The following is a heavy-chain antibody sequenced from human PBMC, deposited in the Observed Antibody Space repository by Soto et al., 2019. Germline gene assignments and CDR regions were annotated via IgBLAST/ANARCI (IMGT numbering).Heavy chain of an antibody. Sequence: VGSLSLSCAASGFTFSIYAMSWVRQAPGKGLEWVSAISGSGGSTYYADSVKGRFTISRDNSKNTLYLQINSLRAEDTAVYYCAKDLYDSLGMDSHIWGPATLVTVSS. CDR2: ISGSGGST. D-gene: IGHD3-22*01. CDR3: AKDLYDSLGMDSHI. V-gene: IGHV3-23*01. J-gene: IGHJ3*02. CDR1: GFTFSIYA.